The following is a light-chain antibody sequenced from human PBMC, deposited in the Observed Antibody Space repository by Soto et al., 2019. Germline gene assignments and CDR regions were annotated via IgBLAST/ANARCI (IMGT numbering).Light chain of an antibody. CDR2: GAS. CDR1: QSVSSSY. V-gene: IGKV3-20*01. Sequence: EIVLTQSPGTLSLSPGERATLSCRASQSVSSSYLAWYQLKPGQAPRLLIYGASSRATGIPDRFSGSGSGTDFTLTISRLEPEDFAVYYCQQYGDSPRTFGQGTKVDIK. J-gene: IGKJ1*01. CDR3: QQYGDSPRT.